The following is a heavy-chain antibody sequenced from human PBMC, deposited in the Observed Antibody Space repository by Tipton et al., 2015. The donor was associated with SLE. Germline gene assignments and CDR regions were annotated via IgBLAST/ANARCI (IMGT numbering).Heavy chain of an antibody. CDR2: IYSGGST. Sequence: SLRLSCAASGFTVSTNYMTWVRQAPGKGLEWVSLIYSGGSTSYADSVKGRFTISRDNSKNTLYLQMNSLRAEDTVVYYCARSSWYDFWSGYYSERYFDLLGRGTLVTVSS. V-gene: IGHV3-53*05. CDR1: GFTVSTNY. J-gene: IGHJ2*01. D-gene: IGHD3-3*01. CDR3: ARSSWYDFWSGYYSERYFDL.